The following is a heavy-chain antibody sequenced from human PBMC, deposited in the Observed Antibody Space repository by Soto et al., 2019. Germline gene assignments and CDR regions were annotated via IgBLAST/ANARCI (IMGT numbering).Heavy chain of an antibody. V-gene: IGHV4-59*01. CDR1: GGSISNDY. J-gene: IGHJ4*02. CDR3: EGVIGGGQLFDY. Sequence: SETLSLTCTVSGGSISNDYWSWIRQSAGKGLECIGYISYSGTINYNPSFRGRVSMSLDTSKNHFSLGLTAVAAADTAYYYCEGVIGGGQLFDYWGLGTLVTVSS. CDR2: ISYSGTI. D-gene: IGHD3-10*01.